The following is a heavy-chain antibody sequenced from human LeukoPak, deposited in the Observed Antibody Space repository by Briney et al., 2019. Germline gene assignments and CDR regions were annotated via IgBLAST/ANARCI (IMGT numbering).Heavy chain of an antibody. CDR1: GFTFSSYG. J-gene: IGHJ4*02. V-gene: IGHV3-30*02. CDR3: AIYESSGNNGY. D-gene: IGHD3-22*01. Sequence: GGSLRLSCAASGFTFSSYGMHWVRQAPGKGLEWVASIRNDGSSKYNADSVKGRFTISRDISKNTLYLQMNSLRAEDTAVYYCAIYESSGNNGYWGQGTLVTVSS. CDR2: IRNDGSSK.